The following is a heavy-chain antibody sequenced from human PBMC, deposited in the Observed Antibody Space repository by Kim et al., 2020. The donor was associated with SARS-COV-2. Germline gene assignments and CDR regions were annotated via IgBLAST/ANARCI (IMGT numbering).Heavy chain of an antibody. Sequence: GGSLRLSCAASGFTFSSYGMHWVRQAPGKGLEWVAVISYDGSNKYYADSVKGRFTISRDNSKNTLYLQMNSLRAEDTAVYYCARDGNRYYPEPSNWFDPWGQGTLVTVSS. CDR2: ISYDGSNK. CDR3: ARDGNRYYPEPSNWFDP. D-gene: IGHD3-9*01. J-gene: IGHJ5*02. V-gene: IGHV3-33*05. CDR1: GFTFSSYG.